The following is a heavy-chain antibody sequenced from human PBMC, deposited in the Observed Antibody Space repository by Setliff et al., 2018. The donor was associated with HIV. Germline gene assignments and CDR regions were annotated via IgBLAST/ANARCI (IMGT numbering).Heavy chain of an antibody. V-gene: IGHV4-30-2*01. CDR3: ARSEGYFDL. Sequence: PSETLSLTCAVSGGSISSGGYSWSWIRQPPGKGLEWIGYIYHSGSTYYNPSLKSRVTISVDRSKNQFSLKLSSVTAADTAVYYCARSEGYFDLWGRSTLVTVSS. CDR1: GGSISSGGYS. J-gene: IGHJ2*01. CDR2: IYHSGST.